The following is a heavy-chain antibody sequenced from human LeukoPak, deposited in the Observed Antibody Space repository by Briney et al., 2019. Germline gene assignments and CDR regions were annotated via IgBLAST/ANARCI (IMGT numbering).Heavy chain of an antibody. CDR2: IYYSGST. Sequence: SETLSLTCTVSGGSISSGGYYWSWIRQHPGKGLEWIGYIYYSGSTYYNPSLKSRVTISVDTSKNQFSLKLSSVTAADTAVYYCARGTNDPETVDYWGQGTLVTVSS. D-gene: IGHD1-1*01. CDR3: ARGTNDPETVDY. J-gene: IGHJ4*02. CDR1: GGSISSGGYY. V-gene: IGHV4-31*03.